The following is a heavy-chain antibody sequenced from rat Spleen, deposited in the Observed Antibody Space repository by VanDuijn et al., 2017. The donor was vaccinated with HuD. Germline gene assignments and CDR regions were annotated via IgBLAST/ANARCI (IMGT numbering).Heavy chain of an antibody. D-gene: IGHD1-10*01. CDR2: ISYDGGNT. CDR3: ARMDTGTTTYYFDY. Sequence: EVQLVKTGGGLVQPGRSMKLSCAASGFTFSNYYMAWVRQAPTKGLEWVASISYDGGNTYYRDSVKGRFTISRHNAKSSLYLQMDSLRSEDTATYYCARMDTGTTTYYFDYWGQGVMVTVSS. J-gene: IGHJ2*01. CDR1: GFTFSNYY. V-gene: IGHV5-25*01.